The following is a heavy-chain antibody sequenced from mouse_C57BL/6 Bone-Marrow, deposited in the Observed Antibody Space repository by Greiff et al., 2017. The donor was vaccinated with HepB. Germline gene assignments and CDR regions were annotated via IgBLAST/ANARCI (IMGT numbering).Heavy chain of an antibody. J-gene: IGHJ3*01. D-gene: IGHD1-1*01. CDR1: GYSFTGYF. Sequence: VQLQESGPELVKPGDSVKISCKASGYSFTGYFMHWVMQSHGKSLEWIGRINPYNGDTFYTQKFKGKATLTVDKSSSTAHMELRSLTSEDSAVYYCARRYYGSAWFAYWGQGTLVTVSA. V-gene: IGHV1-20*01. CDR3: ARRYYGSAWFAY. CDR2: INPYNGDT.